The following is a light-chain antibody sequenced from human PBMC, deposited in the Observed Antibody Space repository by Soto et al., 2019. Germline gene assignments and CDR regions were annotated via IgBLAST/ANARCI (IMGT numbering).Light chain of an antibody. Sequence: EIVMTQSPATLSVSPGERATLSCRASQSVSSNLAWYQQKPGQAPRLLIYDASNRATGIPDRFSGSGSGTDFTLTIRRLQTEDFAVYYCQKRSSWPTITVGKGTRLEIK. CDR3: QKRSSWPTIT. V-gene: IGKV3-11*01. CDR2: DAS. J-gene: IGKJ5*01. CDR1: QSVSSN.